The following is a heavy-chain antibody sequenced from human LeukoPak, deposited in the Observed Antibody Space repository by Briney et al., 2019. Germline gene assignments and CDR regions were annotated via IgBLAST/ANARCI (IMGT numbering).Heavy chain of an antibody. J-gene: IGHJ6*03. CDR3: ARRALYGSGRYHYYYYMDV. V-gene: IGHV4-34*01. Sequence: PSXXLSLTCAVYGGSFSDYYWSWLRQPPGKGVEWVGEINHSGSTNYNPSLKSRVTISVDTSKKQFSLKGSSVTAADTAVYYCARRALYGSGRYHYYYYMDVWGKGTTVTVSS. D-gene: IGHD3-10*01. CDR1: GGSFSDYY. CDR2: INHSGST.